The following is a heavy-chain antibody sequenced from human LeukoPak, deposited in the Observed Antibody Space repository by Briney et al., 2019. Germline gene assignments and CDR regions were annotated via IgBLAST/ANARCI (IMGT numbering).Heavy chain of an antibody. CDR3: ARTDYDSSGYYYVLDY. D-gene: IGHD3-22*01. CDR2: IYYSGST. Sequence: PSETLSLTCTVSGGSISSYYWSWIRQPPGKGLEWIGYIYYSGSTNCIPSLKSRVTISVGTSKNQFSLTLSSVTAADTAVYYCARTDYDSSGYYYVLDYWGQGTLVTVSS. V-gene: IGHV4-59*08. J-gene: IGHJ4*02. CDR1: GGSISSYY.